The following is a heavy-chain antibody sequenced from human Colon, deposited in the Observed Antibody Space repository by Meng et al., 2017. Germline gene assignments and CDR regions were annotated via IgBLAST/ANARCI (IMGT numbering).Heavy chain of an antibody. CDR3: ANGYSPDY. CDR1: GFIFSDYY. D-gene: IGHD5-12*01. J-gene: IGHJ4*01. CDR2: ISSSGSAI. V-gene: IGHV3-11*01. Sequence: GESLKISCAASGFIFSDYYMSWIRQAPRKGLEWVSHISSSGSAIYYADSVKGRFTISRDNSKNTLYLQMNSLRVEDTAVFYCANGYSPDYWGHGTLVTVSS.